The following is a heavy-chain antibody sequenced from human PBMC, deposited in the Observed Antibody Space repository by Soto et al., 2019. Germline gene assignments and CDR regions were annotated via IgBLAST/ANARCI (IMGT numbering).Heavy chain of an antibody. CDR2: ISGSGGST. J-gene: IGHJ5*02. D-gene: IGHD2-2*01. CDR3: AKLGCSSTSCRFPGNNWFDP. CDR1: GFTFSSYA. V-gene: IGHV3-23*01. Sequence: EVQLLESGGGLVQPGGSLRLSCAASGFTFSSYAMSWVRQAPGKGLEWVSAISGSGGSTYYADSVKGRFTISRDNSMNTLYLQMNSLRAEDTAVYYCAKLGCSSTSCRFPGNNWFDPWGQGTLVTVSS.